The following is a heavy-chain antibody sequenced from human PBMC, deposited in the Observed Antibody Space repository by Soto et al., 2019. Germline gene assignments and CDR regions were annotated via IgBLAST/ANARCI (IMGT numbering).Heavy chain of an antibody. Sequence: QVTLKESGPVLVKPTETLTLTCTVSGFSLSTARMGVSWIRQPPGQALEWLAHIFSNDEKSYSTSLKSRLTISKDTAKSPVVLTMTNRDPVDTATYYCARILKQWLRLGDKYYFDYWGQGTLVTVSS. D-gene: IGHD5-12*01. CDR2: IFSNDEK. CDR3: ARILKQWLRLGDKYYFDY. J-gene: IGHJ4*02. CDR1: GFSLSTARMG. V-gene: IGHV2-26*01.